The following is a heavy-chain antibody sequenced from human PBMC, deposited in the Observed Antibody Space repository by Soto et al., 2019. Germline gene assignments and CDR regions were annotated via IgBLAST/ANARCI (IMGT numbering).Heavy chain of an antibody. V-gene: IGHV3-21*01. CDR2: IGTTSSYI. CDR1: GFTFGTYT. CDR3: ARVMCGDCSSYYYYSMYV. J-gene: IGHJ6*02. D-gene: IGHD2-21*02. Sequence: EVQLVESGGGLVKPGGSLRLSCAASGFTFGTYTMNWVRQVPGKGLEWVSSIGTTSSYIYYADLVRGRITISRDNAGGSLYLQMSSLRAEDTAVYYCARVMCGDCSSYYYYSMYVGGQGPTVTVSS.